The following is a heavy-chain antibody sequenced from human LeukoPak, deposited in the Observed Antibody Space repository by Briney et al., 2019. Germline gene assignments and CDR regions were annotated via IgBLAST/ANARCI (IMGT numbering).Heavy chain of an antibody. D-gene: IGHD2-15*01. V-gene: IGHV5-51*01. Sequence: GESLKISCKGSGYSFTIYWIAWVRQMPGKGPEWMGIIYPGDSDTRYSPSFQGQVTMSADKSISTAYLQWSSLKASDTALYYCARRDCSGGSCLDYWGQGTLVTVSS. CDR2: IYPGDSDT. CDR3: ARRDCSGGSCLDY. CDR1: GYSFTIYW. J-gene: IGHJ4*02.